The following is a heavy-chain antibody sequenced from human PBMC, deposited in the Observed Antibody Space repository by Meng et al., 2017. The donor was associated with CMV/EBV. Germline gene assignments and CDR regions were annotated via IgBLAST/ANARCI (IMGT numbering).Heavy chain of an antibody. CDR2: INHSGST. J-gene: IGHJ4*02. D-gene: IGHD3-22*01. CDR3: ARVAEGYYYDSSGYRPPFDY. CDR1: GGSFSGYY. Sequence: GSLRLSCAVYGGSFSGYYWSWIRQPPGKGLEWIGEINHSGSTNYHPSLKSRVTISVDTSKNQFSLKLSSVTAADTAVYYCARVAEGYYYDSSGYRPPFDYWGQGTLVTVSS. V-gene: IGHV4-34*01.